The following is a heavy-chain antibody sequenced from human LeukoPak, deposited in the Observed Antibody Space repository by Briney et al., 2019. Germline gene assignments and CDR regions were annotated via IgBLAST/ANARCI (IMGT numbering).Heavy chain of an antibody. CDR3: ARVPPGAASVLRLDY. J-gene: IGHJ4*02. D-gene: IGHD3-3*01. Sequence: GXXXXLSCAASGFTFSSYWMSWVRQAPGKGLEWVANIKQDGSEKYYVDSVKGRFTISRDNAKNSLYLQMNSLRAEDTAVYYCARVPPGAASVLRLDYWGQGTLVTASS. CDR2: IKQDGSEK. V-gene: IGHV3-7*01. CDR1: GFTFSSYW.